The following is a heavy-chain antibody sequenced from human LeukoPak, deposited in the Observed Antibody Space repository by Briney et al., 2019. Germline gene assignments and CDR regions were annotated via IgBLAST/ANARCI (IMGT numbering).Heavy chain of an antibody. CDR3: ATVSLIWFGESHFDY. CDR1: GYSISSGYY. V-gene: IGHV4-38-2*01. D-gene: IGHD3-10*01. CDR2: IYHSGST. Sequence: SETLSLTCAVSGYSISSGYYWGWIRQPPGKGLEWIGSIYHSGSTYYNPSLKSQVTISVDTSKNQFSLKLSSVTAADTAVYYCATVSLIWFGESHFDYWGQGTLVTVSS. J-gene: IGHJ4*02.